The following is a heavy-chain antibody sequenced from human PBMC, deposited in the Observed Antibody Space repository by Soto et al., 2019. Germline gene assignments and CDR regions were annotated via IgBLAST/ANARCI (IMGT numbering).Heavy chain of an antibody. CDR3: ARDPFSQYSHYTSGFQR. J-gene: IGHJ4*02. CDR2: IYSGGDT. CDR1: GFSVSSNY. Sequence: EVQLVETGGALIQPGGSLRLSCSASGFSVSSNYMNWVRQAPGKGLEWVSVIYSGGDTHYTDSVKGRFTVSTDKSENTVFLQMRSLRAEDTGIYYCARDPFSQYSHYTSGFQRWGLGTLVTVSS. D-gene: IGHD3-3*01. V-gene: IGHV3-53*02.